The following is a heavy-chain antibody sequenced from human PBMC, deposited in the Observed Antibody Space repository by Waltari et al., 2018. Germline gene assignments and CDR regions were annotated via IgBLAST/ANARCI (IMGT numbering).Heavy chain of an antibody. V-gene: IGHV4-34*01. CDR3: ARGRAAAADYYYYMDV. Sequence: QVQLQQWGAGLLKPSETLSLTCAVYGGSFSGYYWSWIRQPPGKGLEWIGEINHGGSTNENPSLKSRVTISVDTSKNQFSRKLSSVTAADTAVYYCARGRAAAADYYYYMDVWGKGTTVTVSS. CDR2: INHGGST. D-gene: IGHD6-13*01. J-gene: IGHJ6*03. CDR1: GGSFSGYY.